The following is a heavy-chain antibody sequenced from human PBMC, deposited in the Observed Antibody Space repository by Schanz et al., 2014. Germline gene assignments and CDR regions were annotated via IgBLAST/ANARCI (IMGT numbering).Heavy chain of an antibody. V-gene: IGHV3-13*01. Sequence: EVPLLDSGGGLVQPGGSLRLSCAASGFTLSNSDMHWVRQGTGKGLEWVSTIGYLGDTYYPDSVKGRFTVSRDSGQNSLYLQMNSLRAGDTAVYYCARGTDWNLHYWGQGALVTVSS. CDR1: GFTLSNSD. CDR3: ARGTDWNLHY. D-gene: IGHD1-1*01. CDR2: IGYLGDT. J-gene: IGHJ4*02.